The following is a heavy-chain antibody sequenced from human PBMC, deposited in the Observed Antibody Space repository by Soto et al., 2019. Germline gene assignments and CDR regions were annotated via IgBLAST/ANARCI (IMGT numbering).Heavy chain of an antibody. CDR1: GFSFGDSA. Sequence: ELVQSGPEAREPGTSVKVSCRASGFSFGDSAVQWVRQGRRQRLEWIGWIVVVNGNTNYAQKFEGRVTLTRDASTSTSHMELTSLSSEDTAVYFCAVTDLPFRPLTEPTENGMDVWGQGTTVTVSS. V-gene: IGHV1-58*01. CDR3: AVTDLPFRPLTEPTENGMDV. D-gene: IGHD3-3*02. J-gene: IGHJ6*02. CDR2: IVVVNGNT.